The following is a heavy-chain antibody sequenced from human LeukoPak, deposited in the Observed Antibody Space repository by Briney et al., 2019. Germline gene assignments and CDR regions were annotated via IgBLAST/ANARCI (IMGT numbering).Heavy chain of an antibody. V-gene: IGHV4-30-4*01. J-gene: IGHJ5*02. CDR2: IYYSGST. Sequence: PSQTLSLTCTVSGGSISSGGYYWSWIRQPPGKGLEWIGYIYYSGSTYYNPSLKSRVTISVDTSKNQFSLKVSSVTAADTAVYYCARTSRTAVAGTGRGYNWFDPWGQGILVTVSS. CDR1: GGSISSGGYY. CDR3: ARTSRTAVAGTGRGYNWFDP. D-gene: IGHD6-19*01.